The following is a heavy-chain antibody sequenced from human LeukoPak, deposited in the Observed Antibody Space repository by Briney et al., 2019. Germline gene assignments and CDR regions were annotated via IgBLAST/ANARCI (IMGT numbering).Heavy chain of an antibody. Sequence: PSETLSLTCTLSGGSIDSTGSYWTWIRQHPGKGLEWIGDIYYRGSTFYNPSLKSRLTISLDTSQNQFSLNLSSVTAADTAVYYCARDRLLFFGEVLGRAFDIWGQGTLVTVSP. V-gene: IGHV4-31*03. CDR2: IYYRGST. J-gene: IGHJ3*02. CDR1: GGSIDSTGSY. D-gene: IGHD3-10*01. CDR3: ARDRLLFFGEVLGRAFDI.